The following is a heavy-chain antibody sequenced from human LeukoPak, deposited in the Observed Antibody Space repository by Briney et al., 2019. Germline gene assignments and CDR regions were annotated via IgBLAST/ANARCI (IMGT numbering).Heavy chain of an antibody. V-gene: IGHV4-59*01. CDR3: ARTTLFYDGSGYYPPDAFDI. CDR1: GGSISSYY. Sequence: SETLSLTCAVSGGSISSYYWSWIRQPPGKGLEWIRYIYYSGSTNYNPSLKSRVTISVNTSKNQFSLKLSSVPAADTAVYYCARTTLFYDGSGYYPPDAFDIWGQGTMVTVSS. CDR2: IYYSGST. D-gene: IGHD3-22*01. J-gene: IGHJ3*02.